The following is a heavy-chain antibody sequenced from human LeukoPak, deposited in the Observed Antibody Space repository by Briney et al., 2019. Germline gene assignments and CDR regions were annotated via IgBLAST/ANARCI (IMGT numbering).Heavy chain of an antibody. CDR2: ISSDGSST. Sequence: PGGSLRLSCAASGFTFSGYWMHWVRQAPGKGLEWVSLISSDGSSTSYTDSVKGRFTISRDNAKNTLYLQMNSLRAEDTAVYYCARGGGYYHDYWGQGTLVAVSS. CDR1: GFTFSGYW. J-gene: IGHJ4*02. CDR3: ARGGGYYHDY. D-gene: IGHD3-22*01. V-gene: IGHV3-74*01.